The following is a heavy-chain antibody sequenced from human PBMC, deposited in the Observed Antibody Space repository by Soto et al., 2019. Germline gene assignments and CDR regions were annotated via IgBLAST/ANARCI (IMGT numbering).Heavy chain of an antibody. J-gene: IGHJ4*02. CDR3: ARDGLLDRGVTNYFDY. CDR1: GCSFSGYW. D-gene: IGHD3-10*01. CDR2: MKPAGLQK. Sequence: EVQLVESGGGLVQPGGSLRLSCAASGCSFSGYWMSLVRQSPGKGLEWVAKMKPAGLQKSYVVSVKGRFTISRDNAKNSLYLQMNNLRAEDTAVYYCARDGLLDRGVTNYFDYWGQGTLVTVSS. V-gene: IGHV3-7*01.